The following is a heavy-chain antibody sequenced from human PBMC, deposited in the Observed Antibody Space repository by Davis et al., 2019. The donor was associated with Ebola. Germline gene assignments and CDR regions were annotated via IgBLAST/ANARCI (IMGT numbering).Heavy chain of an antibody. CDR3: GRVGPNVVAGRRTYYYSALDV. J-gene: IGHJ6*02. Sequence: SLKISCTASGFNFHDYAMHWVRQAPGKGLEWVSGISWDSGRVAYADSVKGRFTISRDNAKNSLFLQMNNLTPEDTALYYCGRVGPNVVAGRRTYYYSALDVWGQGTTVTVSS. CDR2: ISWDSGRV. CDR1: GFNFHDYA. V-gene: IGHV3-9*01. D-gene: IGHD3-10*01.